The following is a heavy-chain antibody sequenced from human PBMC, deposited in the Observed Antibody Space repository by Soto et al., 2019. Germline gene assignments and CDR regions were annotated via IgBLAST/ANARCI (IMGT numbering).Heavy chain of an antibody. D-gene: IGHD3-10*01. J-gene: IGHJ4*02. CDR3: ATELGENPASPFDA. CDR2: IIPLFGTA. CDR1: GVTFRSET. V-gene: IGHV1-69*01. Sequence: QVQLVQSGADVKKPGSSVKFSCQASGVTFRSETLGWVRQAPGQGLEWVGGIIPLFGTASYAQKFQGRVTITADESTSTVYMELSSLRSDDTAVYFCATELGENPASPFDAWGQGTLVTVSS.